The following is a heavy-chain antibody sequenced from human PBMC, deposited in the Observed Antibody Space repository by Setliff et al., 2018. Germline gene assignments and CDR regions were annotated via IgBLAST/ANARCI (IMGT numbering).Heavy chain of an antibody. CDR2: IYPGDSDT. CDR3: ARHFRNWYFDY. D-gene: IGHD1-1*01. V-gene: IGHV5-51*01. J-gene: IGHJ4*02. CDR1: GYSLTSYW. Sequence: GESLKISCKGSGYSLTSYWIAWVRQMPGKGLEWMGIIYPGDSDTRYSPSFQGQVTISADKSISTAYLQWSSLKASDTAIYYCARHFRNWYFDYWGQGTLVTVSS.